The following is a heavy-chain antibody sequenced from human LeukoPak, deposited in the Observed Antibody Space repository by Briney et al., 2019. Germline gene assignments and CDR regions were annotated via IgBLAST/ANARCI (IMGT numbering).Heavy chain of an antibody. D-gene: IGHD4-17*01. V-gene: IGHV4-59*11. CDR2: ISYIGST. J-gene: IGHJ3*02. Sequence: SETLSLTCAVSDDSFSSHYWTWIRQPPGKGLEWIGYISYIGSTNYNPSLKSRVTISIDTSKNQFSLKLTPVTAADTAVYYCARDLVTVTKGFDIWGQGTMVSVSS. CDR1: DDSFSSHY. CDR3: ARDLVTVTKGFDI.